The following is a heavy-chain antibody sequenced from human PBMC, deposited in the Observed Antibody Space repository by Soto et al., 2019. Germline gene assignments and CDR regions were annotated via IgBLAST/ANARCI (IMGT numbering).Heavy chain of an antibody. CDR1: GFTFSSNS. CDR2: ITSSSSTI. CDR3: ARGRVGTAYFDY. Sequence: PXGSLRLSCAASGFTFSSNSMNWVRQAPGKGLEWISYITSSSSTIYYADSVKGRFTISRDNAKNSVYLQMNSLRDEDTAVYYCARGRVGTAYFDYWGQGALVTVSS. V-gene: IGHV3-48*02. J-gene: IGHJ4*02. D-gene: IGHD2-21*02.